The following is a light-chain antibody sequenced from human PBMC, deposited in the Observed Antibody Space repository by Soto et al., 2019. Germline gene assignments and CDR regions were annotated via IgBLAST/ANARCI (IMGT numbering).Light chain of an antibody. Sequence: QSVLTQPPSASGTPGQRVTISCSGSSSNIGSNYVYWYQQFPGTAPKLLIYRNNQRPSGVPDRFSGSKSGTSASLAISGLRSEDEDDYYCAAWDDSLSGVLFGGGTQLTVL. V-gene: IGLV1-47*01. CDR1: SSNIGSNY. CDR3: AAWDDSLSGVL. CDR2: RNN. J-gene: IGLJ2*01.